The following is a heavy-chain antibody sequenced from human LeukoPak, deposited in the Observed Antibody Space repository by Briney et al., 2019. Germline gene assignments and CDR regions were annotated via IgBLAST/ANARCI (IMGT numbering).Heavy chain of an antibody. D-gene: IGHD2-15*01. CDR3: ARVLRYCSGGNCYSGGLGYMDV. Sequence: GGSLRLSCAASGFTFSSYSMSWVRQAPGKGLKWVSSISRSGSTKYYADSVKGRFTISRDNAKNSLFLQMNSLRAEDTAVYYCARVLRYCSGGNCYSGGLGYMDVWGKGTTVTISS. CDR2: ISRSGSTK. CDR1: GFTFSSYS. J-gene: IGHJ6*03. V-gene: IGHV3-21*04.